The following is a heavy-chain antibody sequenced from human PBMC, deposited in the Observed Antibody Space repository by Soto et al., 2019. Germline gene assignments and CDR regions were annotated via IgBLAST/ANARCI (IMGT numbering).Heavy chain of an antibody. CDR1: GGSISNYY. J-gene: IGHJ6*02. Sequence: SETLSLTCTVSGGSISNYYWNWIRQPPGKGLEWIGYFSNSGTTNYNPSLKSRVTISADTSKNQFFLKLTSVTAADTAVYYCGRHLFSDVWGQGTTVTVSS. CDR2: FSNSGTT. D-gene: IGHD2-21*01. V-gene: IGHV4-59*08. CDR3: GRHLFSDV.